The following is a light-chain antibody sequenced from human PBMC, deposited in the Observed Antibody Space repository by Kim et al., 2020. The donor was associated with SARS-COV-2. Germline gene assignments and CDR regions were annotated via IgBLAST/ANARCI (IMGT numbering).Light chain of an antibody. Sequence: SYELTQPPSVSVSPGQTASITCSGDKLGDKYACWYQQKPGQSPVLVIHQDRKRPSGIPERFSGSNSGNTATLTISGTQAMDEADYYCQAWDSSTVVFGGGTQLTVL. CDR1: KLGDKY. J-gene: IGLJ2*01. CDR2: QDR. V-gene: IGLV3-1*01. CDR3: QAWDSSTVV.